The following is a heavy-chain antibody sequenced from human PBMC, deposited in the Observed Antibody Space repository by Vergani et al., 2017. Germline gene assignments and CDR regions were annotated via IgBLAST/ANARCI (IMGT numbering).Heavy chain of an antibody. J-gene: IGHJ4*02. D-gene: IGHD6-13*01. CDR1: GYTFTGYY. CDR3: ARELRYSSSPGGLGY. V-gene: IGHV1-2*02. Sequence: QVQLVQSGAEVKKPGASVKVSCKASGYTFTGYYMHWVRRAPGQGLEWMGWINPNSGGTNYAQKFQGRVTMTRDTSISTAYMELSRRRSDDAAVYYCARELRYSSSPGGLGYWGQGTLVTVSS. CDR2: INPNSGGT.